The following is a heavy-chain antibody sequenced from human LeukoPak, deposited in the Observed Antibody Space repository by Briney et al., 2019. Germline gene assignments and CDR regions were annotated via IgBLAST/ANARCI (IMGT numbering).Heavy chain of an antibody. J-gene: IGHJ4*02. CDR3: AREEGGY. V-gene: IGHV4-61*02. D-gene: IGHD3-16*01. CDR1: GGSISSGSYY. Sequence: SQTLSLTCTVSGGSISSGSYYWSWIRQPAGKGLEWIGRIYTSGSTNYNPSLKSRVTISVDTSKNQFSLKLSSVTAADTAVYYCAREEGGYWGQGTLVTVSS. CDR2: IYTSGST.